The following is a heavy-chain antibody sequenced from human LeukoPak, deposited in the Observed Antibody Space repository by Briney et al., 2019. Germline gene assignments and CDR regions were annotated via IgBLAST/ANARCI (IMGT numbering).Heavy chain of an antibody. CDR3: ARDTSSIFDY. CDR1: VDSISRYY. V-gene: IGHV4-4*07. J-gene: IGHJ4*02. D-gene: IGHD6-6*01. CDR2: IYTSGST. Sequence: PSETLSLTCTVSVDSISRYYWSWIRQPAGKGVEGIGRIYTSGSTNYTPSLTSRVTISVDKSKNQFSLKLSSVTAADTAVYYCARDTSSIFDYWGQGTLVTVSS.